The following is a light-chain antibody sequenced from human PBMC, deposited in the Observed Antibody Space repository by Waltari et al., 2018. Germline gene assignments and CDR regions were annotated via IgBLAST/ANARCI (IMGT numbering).Light chain of an antibody. Sequence: EIVLTQSPATLSLSPVERATLSCRASQSVSSYLAWYQQKPGQAPRLLIYDASNRATGIPARFGGSGSGTDVTLTISSLEPEDFAVYYCQQRINWPITFGGGTKVEIK. V-gene: IGKV3-11*01. J-gene: IGKJ4*01. CDR3: QQRINWPIT. CDR1: QSVSSY. CDR2: DAS.